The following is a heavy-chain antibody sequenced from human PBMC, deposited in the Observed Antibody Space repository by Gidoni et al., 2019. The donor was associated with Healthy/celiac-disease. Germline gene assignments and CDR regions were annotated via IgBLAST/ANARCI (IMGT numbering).Heavy chain of an antibody. D-gene: IGHD2-21*02. J-gene: IGHJ3*02. CDR2: IWYDGSNK. V-gene: IGHV3-33*01. Sequence: QVQLVESGGGVVQPGRSLRLSCAASGFTFSSYGMHWVRQAPGKGLEWVAVIWYDGSNKYYADSVKGRFTISRDNSKNTLYLKMNSLRAEDTAVYYCAREGGVTDAFDIWGQGTMVTVSS. CDR1: GFTFSSYG. CDR3: AREGGVTDAFDI.